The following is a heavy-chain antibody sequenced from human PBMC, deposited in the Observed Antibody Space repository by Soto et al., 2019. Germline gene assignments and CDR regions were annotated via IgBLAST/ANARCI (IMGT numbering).Heavy chain of an antibody. J-gene: IGHJ5*02. Sequence: ASVKVSCKASGYTFTSYGISWVRQAPGQGLEWMGWINPNSGGTNYAQKFQGWVTMTRDTSISTAYMELRSLRSDDTAVYYCARDLGVIGPWGQGTLVTVSS. D-gene: IGHD3-10*01. CDR1: GYTFTSYG. CDR2: INPNSGGT. CDR3: ARDLGVIGP. V-gene: IGHV1-2*04.